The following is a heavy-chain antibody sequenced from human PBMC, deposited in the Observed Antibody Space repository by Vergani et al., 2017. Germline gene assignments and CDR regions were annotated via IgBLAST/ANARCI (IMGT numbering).Heavy chain of an antibody. D-gene: IGHD3-10*01. CDR2: IYPGDSDT. J-gene: IGHJ5*02. CDR3: ARQHLTMVRGVIHNWFDR. CDR1: GYSFTSYW. Sequence: VQLVQSGAEVKKPGESLRISCKGSGYSFTSYWIGWVRQMPGKGLEWMGIIYPGDSDTRYSPSFQGQVTISADKSISTAYLQWSSLKASDTAMYYCARQHLTMVRGVIHNWFDRWGQGTLVTVSS. V-gene: IGHV5-51*01.